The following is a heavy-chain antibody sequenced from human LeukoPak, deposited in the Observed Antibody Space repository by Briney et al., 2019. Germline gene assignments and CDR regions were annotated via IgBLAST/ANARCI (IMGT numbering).Heavy chain of an antibody. V-gene: IGHV3-33*01. J-gene: IGHJ4*02. CDR3: ARLDEAFDN. CDR1: GFTFSSYG. CDR2: IWYDGSNK. D-gene: IGHD5-24*01. Sequence: GGSLRLSCAASGFTFSSYGMHWVRQAPGKGLEWVAVIWYDGSNKYYADSVKGRFTISRDNSKNTLYLQMNSLRAEDTAIYYCARLDEAFDNWGQGTLVTVSS.